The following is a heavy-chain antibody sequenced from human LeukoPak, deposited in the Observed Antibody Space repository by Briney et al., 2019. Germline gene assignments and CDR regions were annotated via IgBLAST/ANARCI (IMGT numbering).Heavy chain of an antibody. Sequence: GGSLRLSCAASGFTVSSNYMSWVRQAPGKGLEWVSVIYSGGSTYYAVKGRFTISRDNSENTLYLQMNSLRAEDTAVYYCAREGCSSTSCYRAFQHWGQGTLVTVSS. D-gene: IGHD2-2*01. CDR3: AREGCSSTSCYRAFQH. V-gene: IGHV3-53*01. J-gene: IGHJ1*01. CDR1: GFTVSSNY. CDR2: IYSGGST.